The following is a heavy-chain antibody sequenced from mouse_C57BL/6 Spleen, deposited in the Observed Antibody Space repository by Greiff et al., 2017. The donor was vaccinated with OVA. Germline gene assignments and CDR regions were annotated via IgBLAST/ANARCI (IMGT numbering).Heavy chain of an antibody. D-gene: IGHD1-1*01. CDR3: ARSNYYGSSYWYFDV. CDR1: GFTFSDYG. V-gene: IGHV5-17*01. Sequence: EVQLVESGGGLVKPGGSLKLSCAASGFTFSDYGMHWVRQAPEKGLEWVAYISSGSSTIYYADTVKGRFPISRDNAKNTLFLQMTSLRSEDTAMYYCARSNYYGSSYWYFDVWGTGTTVTVSS. J-gene: IGHJ1*03. CDR2: ISSGSSTI.